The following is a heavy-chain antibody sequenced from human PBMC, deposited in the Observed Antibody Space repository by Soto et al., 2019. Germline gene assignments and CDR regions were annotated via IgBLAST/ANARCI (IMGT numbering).Heavy chain of an antibody. Sequence: VESLKISCKGSGYIFTSYWICWFRQRPVKGLEWMGIIYPGDSDTRYSPSFQGQVTISADKSISTAYLQWSSLKASDTAMYYCAISSSYYYYGMDVWGQGTTVTVSS. CDR3: AISSSYYYYGMDV. J-gene: IGHJ6*02. CDR1: GYIFTSYW. D-gene: IGHD6-13*01. CDR2: IYPGDSDT. V-gene: IGHV5-51*01.